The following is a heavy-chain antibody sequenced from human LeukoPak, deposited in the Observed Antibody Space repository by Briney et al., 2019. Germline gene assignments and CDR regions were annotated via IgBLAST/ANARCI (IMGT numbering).Heavy chain of an antibody. CDR1: GGSFSGYY. V-gene: IGHV4-34*01. Sequence: PSETLSLTCAVYGGSFSGYYWSWIRQPPGKGLEWIGEINHSGSTNYNPSLKSRVTISVDKSKNQFSLKLSSVTAADTAVYYCARGQGSGWYANWFDPWGQGTLVTVSS. CDR2: INHSGST. J-gene: IGHJ5*02. D-gene: IGHD6-19*01. CDR3: ARGQGSGWYANWFDP.